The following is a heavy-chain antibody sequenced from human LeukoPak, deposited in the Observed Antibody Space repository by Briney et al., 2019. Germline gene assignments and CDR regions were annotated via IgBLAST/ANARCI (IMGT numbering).Heavy chain of an antibody. CDR3: ARDLYGGSDAFDI. Sequence: ASVKVSCKVSGYTLTELSMHWVRQAPGKGLEWMGGFDPEDGETIYTQKFQGRVTMTEDTSTDTAYMELNSLRAEDTAVYYCARDLYGGSDAFDIWGQGTMVTVSS. CDR1: GYTLTELS. D-gene: IGHD3-16*01. V-gene: IGHV1-24*01. J-gene: IGHJ3*02. CDR2: FDPEDGET.